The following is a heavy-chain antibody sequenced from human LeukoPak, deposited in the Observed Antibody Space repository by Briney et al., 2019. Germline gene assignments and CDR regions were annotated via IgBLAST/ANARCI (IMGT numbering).Heavy chain of an antibody. CDR2: IYYSGST. CDR3: ARQGRSTVTTTDY. CDR1: GGSISSSSYY. V-gene: IGHV4-39*01. Sequence: PSETLSLTCTVSGGSISSSSYYWGWIRQPPGKGLEWIGSIYYSGSTYYNPSLKSRVTISVDTSKNQFSLKLSSVTAADTAVYYCARQGRSTVTTTDYWGQGTLVTVSS. J-gene: IGHJ4*02. D-gene: IGHD4-17*01.